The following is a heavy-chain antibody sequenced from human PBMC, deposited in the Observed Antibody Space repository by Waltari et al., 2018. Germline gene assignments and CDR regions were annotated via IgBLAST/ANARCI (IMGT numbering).Heavy chain of an antibody. CDR1: GYTLTELS. Sequence: QVQLVQSGAEVKKPGASVKVSCKVSGYTLTELSMHWVRQAPGKGLGWMGGFVPEDGETIYAQKFQGRVTMTEDTSTDTAYMELSSLRSEDTAVYYCISGSYYENAFDIWGQGTMVTVSS. J-gene: IGHJ3*02. CDR3: ISGSYYENAFDI. D-gene: IGHD1-26*01. CDR2: FVPEDGET. V-gene: IGHV1-24*01.